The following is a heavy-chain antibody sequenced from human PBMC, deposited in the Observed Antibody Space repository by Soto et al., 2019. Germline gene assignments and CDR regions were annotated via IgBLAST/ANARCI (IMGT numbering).Heavy chain of an antibody. CDR1: GFTFRSYA. CDR2: ITHDGSQK. J-gene: IGHJ4*02. D-gene: IGHD2-21*01. V-gene: IGHV3-30*04. CDR3: ERDPFDSDGDIVPPPSRGFDY. Sequence: QVQLVESGGGVVQPGRSLRLSCGVSGFTFRSYAMYWVRQAPGKGLEWVAVITHDGSQKYYADYVKGRFTISRDNSKNTLYLQIKSLREAEPAVYYCERDPFDSDGDIVPPPSRGFDYWGQGTLVTVSS.